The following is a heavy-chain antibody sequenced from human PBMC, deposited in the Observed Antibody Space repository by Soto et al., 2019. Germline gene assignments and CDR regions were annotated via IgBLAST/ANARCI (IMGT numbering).Heavy chain of an antibody. CDR3: ALRSSYSRSYNTGWFDP. D-gene: IGHD6-13*01. J-gene: IGHJ5*02. V-gene: IGHV2-5*02. Sequence: QITLKESGPTLVKPTQTLTLTCTFSGFSLTSGVGVGWIRQPPGKALEWLAFIYWDDDKRYSPSLRSRLTITKDTSKHQVVLTMANMDPVDTATFYCALRSSYSRSYNTGWFDPWGQGILVTVSS. CDR1: GFSLTSGVG. CDR2: IYWDDDK.